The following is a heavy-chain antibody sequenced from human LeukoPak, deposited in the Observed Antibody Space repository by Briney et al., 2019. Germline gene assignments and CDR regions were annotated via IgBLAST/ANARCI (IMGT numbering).Heavy chain of an antibody. CDR3: AREDSVAGALADY. CDR1: GFTFSSYS. J-gene: IGHJ4*02. V-gene: IGHV3-21*01. Sequence: PGGSLRLSCAASGFTFSSYSMTWVRQAPGKGLGWVSSISSSSSYIYYADSVKGRFTISRDNAKNSLYLQMNSLRAEDTAVYYCAREDSVAGALADYWGQGTLVTVSS. CDR2: ISSSSSYI. D-gene: IGHD6-19*01.